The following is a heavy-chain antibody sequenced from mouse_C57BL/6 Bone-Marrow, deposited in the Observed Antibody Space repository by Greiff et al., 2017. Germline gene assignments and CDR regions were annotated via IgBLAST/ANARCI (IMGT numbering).Heavy chain of an antibody. V-gene: IGHV1-55*01. D-gene: IGHD1-1*01. CDR2: IYPGSGST. CDR3: ARHDGSSFDYALDY. CDR1: GYTFTSYW. J-gene: IGHJ4*01. Sequence: QVQLQQPGAELVKPGASVKMSCKASGYTFTSYWITWVKQRPGQGLEWIGDIYPGSGSTNYNEKFKSKATLTVDTSSSTAYMQLSSLTSEDSAVYYCARHDGSSFDYALDYWGQGTSVTVSS.